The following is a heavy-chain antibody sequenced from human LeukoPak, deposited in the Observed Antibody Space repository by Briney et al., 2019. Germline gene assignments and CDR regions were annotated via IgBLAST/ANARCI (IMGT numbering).Heavy chain of an antibody. Sequence: PSETLSLTCAVYGGSFSGYYWSWIRQPPGKGLEWMGEINHSGSTNYNPSLQSRVTISVDTSKNQFSLKLSSVTAADTAVYYSARAHIVVVTATTSFFDYWGQGTLVTVSS. CDR2: INHSGST. V-gene: IGHV4-34*01. CDR1: GGSFSGYY. CDR3: ARAHIVVVTATTSFFDY. J-gene: IGHJ4*02. D-gene: IGHD2-21*02.